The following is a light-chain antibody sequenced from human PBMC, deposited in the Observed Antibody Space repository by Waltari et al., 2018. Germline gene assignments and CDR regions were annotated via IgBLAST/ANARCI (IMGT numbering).Light chain of an antibody. J-gene: IGLJ2*01. CDR3: QTWGLGYVI. CDR2: VNSDGTH. CDR1: SGLRTYA. V-gene: IGLV4-69*01. Sequence: QLVLTQSPSASASVGASVRLTCTLSSGLRTYAIAWHPHQPEKGPRSLMKVNSDGTHNKGDGIPDRFSGSSSGTERYLTISSLQPEDEADYYCQTWGLGYVIFGGGTKLTVL.